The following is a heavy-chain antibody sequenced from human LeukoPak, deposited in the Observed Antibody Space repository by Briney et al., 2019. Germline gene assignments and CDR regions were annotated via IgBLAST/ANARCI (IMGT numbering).Heavy chain of an antibody. V-gene: IGHV1-69*05. Sequence: ASVKVSCKASGVTFSSYAISWVRQAPGQGLEWMGRIIPIFGTANYAQKFQGRVTIATDESTSTAYMELSSLRSEDTAVYYCARSSHKYSTFDYWGQGTLVTVSS. D-gene: IGHD5-18*01. CDR1: GVTFSSYA. CDR2: IIPIFGTA. J-gene: IGHJ4*02. CDR3: ARSSHKYSTFDY.